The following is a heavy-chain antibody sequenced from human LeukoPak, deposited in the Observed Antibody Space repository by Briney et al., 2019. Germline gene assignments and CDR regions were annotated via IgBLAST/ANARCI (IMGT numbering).Heavy chain of an antibody. D-gene: IGHD5-18*01. CDR3: LGYKQMAASYGDY. CDR2: ISGSGGST. V-gene: IGHV3-23*01. J-gene: IGHJ4*02. CDR1: GFTFSSYA. Sequence: GGSLRLSCAASGFTFSSYAMSWVRQAPGKGLEWVSAISGSGGSTYYADSVKGRFTISRDNSKNTLYLQMNSLRAKDTAVYYCLGYKQMAASYGDYWGQGTLVTVSS.